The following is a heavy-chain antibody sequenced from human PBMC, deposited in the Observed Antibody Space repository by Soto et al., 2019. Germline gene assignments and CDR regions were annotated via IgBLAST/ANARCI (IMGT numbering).Heavy chain of an antibody. Sequence: QVQLVQSGAEVKKPGSSVKVSCKASGGTFSSYTISWVRQAPGQGLEWMGRIIPILGIANYAQKFQGRVTSTADKSTSTAYMELSSLRSEDTAVYYCARPAPWDDAFDIWGQGTMVTVSS. D-gene: IGHD1-26*01. V-gene: IGHV1-69*02. CDR2: IIPILGIA. CDR3: ARPAPWDDAFDI. J-gene: IGHJ3*02. CDR1: GGTFSSYT.